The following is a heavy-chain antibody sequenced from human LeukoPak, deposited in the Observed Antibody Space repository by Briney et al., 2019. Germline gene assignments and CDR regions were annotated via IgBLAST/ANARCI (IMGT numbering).Heavy chain of an antibody. J-gene: IGHJ4*02. CDR1: GFTFSNYA. CDR2: ISGSTGST. CDR3: AKCSSGWLFDY. V-gene: IGHV3-23*01. D-gene: IGHD6-19*01. Sequence: GGSLRLSCAVSGFTFSNYAMNWVRQAPGKGLEWVSLISGSTGSTYYADSVKGRFSVSRDNSKNTLYLQMNSLRADDTAVYYCAKCSSGWLFDYWGQGTLVTLSS.